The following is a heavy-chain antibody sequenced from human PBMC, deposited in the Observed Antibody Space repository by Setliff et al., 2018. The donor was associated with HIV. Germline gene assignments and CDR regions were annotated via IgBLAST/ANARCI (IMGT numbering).Heavy chain of an antibody. D-gene: IGHD5-18*01. V-gene: IGHV4-39*07. CDR2: IYHSGRT. CDR3: ARAGSYGWDY. J-gene: IGHJ4*02. CDR1: GGSISSNSYY. Sequence: PSETLSLTCTVSGGSISSNSYYWGWIRQPPGKGLEWIGSIYHSGRTYYNPSLKSRVTISVDTSKNQFSLKLTSVTAADTAVYYCARAGSYGWDYWGQGTLVTVSS.